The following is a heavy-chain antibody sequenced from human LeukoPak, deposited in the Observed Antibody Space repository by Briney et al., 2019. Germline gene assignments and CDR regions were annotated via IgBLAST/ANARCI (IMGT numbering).Heavy chain of an antibody. Sequence: GESLEISCKGSGYSFTSYWIAWVRQRPGKCLEWMGIIYPGDSDTRYSPSFQGQVTISADKSISTAYLQWSSLKASDTATYYCARRQHTGKAFDIWGQGQWSPSLQ. V-gene: IGHV5-51*01. CDR2: IYPGDSDT. CDR1: GYSFTSYW. D-gene: IGHD2-21*01. J-gene: IGHJ3*02. CDR3: ARRQHTGKAFDI.